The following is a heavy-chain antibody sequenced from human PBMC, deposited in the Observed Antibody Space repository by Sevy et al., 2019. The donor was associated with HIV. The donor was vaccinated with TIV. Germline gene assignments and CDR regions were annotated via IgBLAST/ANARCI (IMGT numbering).Heavy chain of an antibody. V-gene: IGHV3-21*01. CDR1: GFTFTTYT. CDR2: ISSSSSHI. CDR3: AREEGVLRYFD. Sequence: GGSLRLSCAASGFTFTTYTMNWVRQAPGKGLEWVSSISSSSSHIYYADSVKGRFTISRDNAKNSLYLQINSLRAEDTAVYYCAREEGVLRYFDWGQGTLVTVSS. D-gene: IGHD3-9*01. J-gene: IGHJ4*02.